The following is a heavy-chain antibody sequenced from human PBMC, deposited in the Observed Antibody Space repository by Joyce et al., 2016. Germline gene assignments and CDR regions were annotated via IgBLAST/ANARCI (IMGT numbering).Heavy chain of an antibody. J-gene: IGHJ5*02. CDR3: VRDVVADAVGFHWFDP. Sequence: QVQLVESGGGVVQPGRSLRLSCLTSGFTFTSYGMHWVRQAPGKGLEWVATIYFDESNKYYGDSVKGRFIISRDISKNTLYLQMNSRRVEDTAVYFCVRDVVADAVGFHWFDPWGQGTLVTVSS. CDR2: IYFDESNK. CDR1: GFTFTSYG. V-gene: IGHV3-33*01. D-gene: IGHD2-15*01.